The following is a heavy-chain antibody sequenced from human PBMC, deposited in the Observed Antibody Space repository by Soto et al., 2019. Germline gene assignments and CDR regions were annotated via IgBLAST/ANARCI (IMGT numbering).Heavy chain of an antibody. CDR3: ARARITIFGVVIIAGPNDAFDI. V-gene: IGHV6-1*01. D-gene: IGHD3-3*01. CDR2: TYYRSKWYN. Sequence: QTLSLTCAISGDSVSINSAALNWIRQSPSRGLEWLGRTYYRSKWYNDYAVSVKSRITINPDTSKNQFSLQLNSVTPEDTAVYYCARARITIFGVVIIAGPNDAFDIWGQGTMVTVSS. J-gene: IGHJ3*02. CDR1: GDSVSINSAA.